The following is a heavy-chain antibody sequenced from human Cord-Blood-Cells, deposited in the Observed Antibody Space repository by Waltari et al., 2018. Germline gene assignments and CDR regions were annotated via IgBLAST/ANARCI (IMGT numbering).Heavy chain of an antibody. J-gene: IGHJ6*02. V-gene: IGHV3-48*03. CDR1: GFTFSSYE. D-gene: IGHD5-12*01. CDR3: ARAGGYDHYYYYYGMDV. CDR2: ISSSGSTI. Sequence: EVQLVESGGGLVQPGGSLRLSCAASGFTFSSYEMNWVRQAPGKGLEWVSYISSSGSTIYYADSVKGRFTSSRDNAKNSLYLQMNSLRAEDTAVYYCARAGGYDHYYYYYGMDVWGQGTTVTVSS.